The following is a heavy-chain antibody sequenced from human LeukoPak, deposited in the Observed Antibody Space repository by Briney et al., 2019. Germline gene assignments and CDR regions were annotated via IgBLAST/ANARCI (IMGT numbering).Heavy chain of an antibody. CDR3: ARHPISPTTYVDY. J-gene: IGHJ4*02. D-gene: IGHD2/OR15-2a*01. V-gene: IGHV4-39*01. Sequence: SETLSLTCTVSGGSISSSSYYRGWIRQPPGKGLEWIGSIYYSGSTYYNPSLKSRVTISVDTSKNQFSLKLSSVTAADTAVYYCARHPISPTTYVDYWGQGTLVTVSS. CDR1: GGSISSSSYY. CDR2: IYYSGST.